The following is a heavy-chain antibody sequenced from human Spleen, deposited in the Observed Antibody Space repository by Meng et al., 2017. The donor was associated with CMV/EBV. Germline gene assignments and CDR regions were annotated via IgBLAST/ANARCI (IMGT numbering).Heavy chain of an antibody. D-gene: IGHD6-19*01. V-gene: IGHV3-30*02. J-gene: IGHJ4*02. Sequence: GGSLRLSCAASGFAFNSYGMHWVRQAPGKGLEWVAFIRYDGSTIHYVDSVKGRFTISRDNSKNTLYLQMNSLRVEDTAVYFCAKDLTDDGWYGSDYWGQGTLVTVSS. CDR1: GFAFNSYG. CDR3: AKDLTDDGWYGSDY. CDR2: IRYDGSTI.